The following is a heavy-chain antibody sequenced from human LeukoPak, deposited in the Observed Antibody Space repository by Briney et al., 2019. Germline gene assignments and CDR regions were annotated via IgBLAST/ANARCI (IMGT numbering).Heavy chain of an antibody. CDR2: IRYDGSNK. V-gene: IGHV3-30*02. CDR1: GFTSSSYG. Sequence: GGSLRLSCAASGFTSSSYGMHWVRQAPGKGLEWVAFIRYDGSNKYYADSVKGRFTISRDNSKNTLYLQMNSLRAEDTAVYYCAKVWDDSSGYLQYYFDYWGQGTLVTVSP. J-gene: IGHJ4*02. CDR3: AKVWDDSSGYLQYYFDY. D-gene: IGHD3-22*01.